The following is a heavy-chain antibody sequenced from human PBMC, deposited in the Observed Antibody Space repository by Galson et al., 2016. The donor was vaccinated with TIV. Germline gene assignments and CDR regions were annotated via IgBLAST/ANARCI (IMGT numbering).Heavy chain of an antibody. CDR3: ARERSGNDFENWFDP. D-gene: IGHD1-1*01. CDR1: GFTFSSYE. Sequence: SLRLSCAGSGFTFSSYEMNWVRQAPGKGLEWVSYISNRGSMKFYADSVKGRFTISRDNAKDSLYLHINSLRAEDTAVYYCARERSGNDFENWFDPWGQGTLVTVSS. J-gene: IGHJ5*02. V-gene: IGHV3-48*03. CDR2: ISNRGSMK.